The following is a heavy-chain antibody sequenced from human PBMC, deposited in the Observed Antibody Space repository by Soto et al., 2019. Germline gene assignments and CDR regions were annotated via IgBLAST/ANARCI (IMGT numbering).Heavy chain of an antibody. J-gene: IGHJ6*02. CDR2: IYYSGST. Sequence: SETLSLTCTVSGCSISSYYWSWIRQPPGKGLEWIGYIYYSGSTNYNPSLKSRVTISVDTSKNQFPLKLSSVTAADTAVYYCARSQAHYGSGSYFFYYYGMDVWGQGTTVTVS. V-gene: IGHV4-59*08. D-gene: IGHD3-10*01. CDR3: ARSQAHYGSGSYFFYYYGMDV. CDR1: GCSISSYY.